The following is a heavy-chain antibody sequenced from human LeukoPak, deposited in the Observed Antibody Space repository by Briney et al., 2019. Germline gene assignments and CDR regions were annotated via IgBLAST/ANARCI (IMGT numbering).Heavy chain of an antibody. CDR3: TTGHSSSWYRGAFDI. V-gene: IGHV3-15*01. CDR1: GFTLSNAW. Sequence: GGSLRLSCAASGFTLSNAWMSWVRQAPGKGLEWVGRIKSKTDGGTTDYAAPVKGRFTISRDDSKNTLYLQMNSLKTEDTAVYYCTTGHSSSWYRGAFDIWGQGTMVTVSS. CDR2: IKSKTDGGTT. D-gene: IGHD6-13*01. J-gene: IGHJ3*02.